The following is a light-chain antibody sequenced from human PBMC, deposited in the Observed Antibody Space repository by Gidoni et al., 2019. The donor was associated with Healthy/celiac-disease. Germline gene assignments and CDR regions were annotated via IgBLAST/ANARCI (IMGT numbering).Light chain of an antibody. CDR1: QSVSSY. Sequence: EIVLTQSPATLSLSPGERATLSCRASQSVSSYLAWYQQKPAQAPRLLIYDASNRATGIPARFSGSGSGTDFTLTISSLEPEDFAVYYCQQRSNSWTFGQGTKVEIK. V-gene: IGKV3-11*01. CDR2: DAS. J-gene: IGKJ1*01. CDR3: QQRSNSWT.